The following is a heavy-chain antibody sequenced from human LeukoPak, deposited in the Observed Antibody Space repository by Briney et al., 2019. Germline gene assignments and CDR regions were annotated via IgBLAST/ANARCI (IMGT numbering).Heavy chain of an antibody. V-gene: IGHV3-23*01. CDR1: GFTFSSYA. CDR3: AKAVVVVPAATPFDY. J-gene: IGHJ4*02. D-gene: IGHD2-2*01. CDR2: ISGSGGST. Sequence: GGSLRLSCAVSGFTFSSYAMTWVRQAPGKGLEWVSGISGSGGSTYYADSLKGRFIISRDNSEKKLYLQMNSLRAEDTAVYYCAKAVVVVPAATPFDYWGQGTLVTVSS.